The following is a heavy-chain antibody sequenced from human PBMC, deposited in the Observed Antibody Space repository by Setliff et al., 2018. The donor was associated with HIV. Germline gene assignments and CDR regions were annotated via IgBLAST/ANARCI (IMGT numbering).Heavy chain of an antibody. CDR1: GFTFSSNW. Sequence: GGSLRLSCAASGFTFSSNWMHWVRQAPGKGLVWVSLINSDGSSTRYADSVKGRFTISRDNAKNSLYLQMNSLRAEDTAVYYCARVFWYGLPQIYYYMDVWGKGTTVTVSS. D-gene: IGHD2-8*02. J-gene: IGHJ6*03. V-gene: IGHV3-74*01. CDR2: INSDGSST. CDR3: ARVFWYGLPQIYYYMDV.